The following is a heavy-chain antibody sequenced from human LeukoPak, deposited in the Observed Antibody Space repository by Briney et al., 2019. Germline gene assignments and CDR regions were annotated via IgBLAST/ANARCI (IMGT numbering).Heavy chain of an antibody. Sequence: SETLSLTCTVSGGSISSYYWSWIPQPAGKGLVWIGRIYTSGSTNYNPSLKSRVTMSVDTSKNQFSLKLSSVTAADTAVYYCAGEDLRYDSSGYWSVYYFDYWGQGTLVTVSS. D-gene: IGHD3-22*01. CDR3: AGEDLRYDSSGYWSVYYFDY. J-gene: IGHJ4*02. CDR1: GGSISSYY. CDR2: IYTSGST. V-gene: IGHV4-4*07.